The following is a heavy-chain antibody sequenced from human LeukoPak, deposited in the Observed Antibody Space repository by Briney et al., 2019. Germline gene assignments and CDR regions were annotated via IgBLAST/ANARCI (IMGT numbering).Heavy chain of an antibody. CDR3: ARHIGLTTRYFDY. V-gene: IGHV5-51*01. J-gene: IGHJ4*02. D-gene: IGHD4/OR15-4a*01. Sequence: GESLKISCKGSGYTFTNHWIGWVRQMPGKGLEWMGMIYPGDSDTRYSPSFQGHVTISVDKSITTAYLQWSSLKASDTAMYYCARHIGLTTRYFDYWGQGTLVTVSS. CDR1: GYTFTNHW. CDR2: IYPGDSDT.